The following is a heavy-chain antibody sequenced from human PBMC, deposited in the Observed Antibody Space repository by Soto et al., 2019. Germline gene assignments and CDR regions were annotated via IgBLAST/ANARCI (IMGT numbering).Heavy chain of an antibody. D-gene: IGHD6-13*01. J-gene: IGHJ4*02. CDR1: GFTFSSYA. V-gene: IGHV3-23*01. CDR3: ARRGSSSYFDY. CDR2: ISGSGGST. Sequence: EVQLLESGGGLVQPGGSLRLSCAASGFTFSSYAMRWVRQAPGKGLEWVSAISGSGGSTYNADSVKGRFTISSDNSKNTLYLQMNSLRAEDTAVYYCARRGSSSYFDYWGQGTLVTVSS.